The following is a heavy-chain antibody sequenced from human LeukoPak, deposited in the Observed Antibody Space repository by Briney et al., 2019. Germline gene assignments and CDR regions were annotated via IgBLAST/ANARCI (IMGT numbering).Heavy chain of an antibody. CDR2: IKQDGSES. Sequence: PGGSLRLSCAASGFTFSSYEMNWVRQAPGKGLEWVANIKQDGSESYYVDSVKGRFTISRDNAKNSLYLQMNSLRAEDTAVFYCATERWGSSSWDYWGQGTLVTVSS. D-gene: IGHD6-13*01. V-gene: IGHV3-7*05. J-gene: IGHJ4*02. CDR1: GFTFSSYE. CDR3: ATERWGSSSWDY.